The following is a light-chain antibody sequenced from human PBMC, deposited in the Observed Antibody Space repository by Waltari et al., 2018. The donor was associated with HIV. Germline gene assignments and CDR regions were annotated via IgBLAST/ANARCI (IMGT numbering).Light chain of an antibody. V-gene: IGLV1-44*01. CDR3: ALWDDSLNGVL. Sequence: QSELSQPPSASGTPGQRVAISCSGSSSNIGRTTVNWYQQLPGTAPKLLIYSNNQRPSGVPDRFSGSKSGTSASLAITGLQSEDEADYYCALWDDSLNGVLFGGGTKLTVL. CDR1: SSNIGRTT. J-gene: IGLJ2*01. CDR2: SNN.